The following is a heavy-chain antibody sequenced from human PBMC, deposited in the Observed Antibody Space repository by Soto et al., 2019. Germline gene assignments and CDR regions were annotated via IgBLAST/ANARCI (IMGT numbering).Heavy chain of an antibody. CDR3: ARVVVVPAAMISWFDP. Sequence: GGSLRLSCAASGFTFSSYWMSWVRQAPGKGLEWVANMKQDGSEKYYVDSVKGRFTISRDNAKNSLYLQMNSLRAEDTAVYYCARVVVVPAAMISWFDPWGQGTLVTVSS. D-gene: IGHD2-2*01. V-gene: IGHV3-7*01. CDR2: MKQDGSEK. CDR1: GFTFSSYW. J-gene: IGHJ5*02.